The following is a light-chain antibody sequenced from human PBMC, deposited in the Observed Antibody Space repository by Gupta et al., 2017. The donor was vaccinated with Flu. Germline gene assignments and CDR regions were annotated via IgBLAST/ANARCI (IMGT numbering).Light chain of an antibody. CDR1: ALPKKY. J-gene: IGLJ2*01. CDR3: FSTDNSGNQRF. Sequence: SYELTQPPSVSVSPGQTARITCSGDALPKKYTYWYQQKSGQAPFLVIYEDTKRPSGIPARFSGSSSGTMASLTISDAQVEDEADFYCFSTDNSGNQRFFGGGTKLTVL. CDR2: EDT. V-gene: IGLV3-10*01.